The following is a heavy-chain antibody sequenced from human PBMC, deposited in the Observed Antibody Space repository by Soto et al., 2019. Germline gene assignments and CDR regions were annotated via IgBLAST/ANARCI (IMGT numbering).Heavy chain of an antibody. CDR2: IIPIFGTA. V-gene: IGHV1-69*13. Sequence: SVKVSCKASGGTFSSYAISWVRQAPGQGLEWMGGIIPIFGTANYAQKFQGRVTITADESTSTAYMELSSLRSEDTAVYYCAGARSYYYDSSGPNDAFDIWGEGTMVTVSS. CDR3: AGARSYYYDSSGPNDAFDI. CDR1: GGTFSSYA. J-gene: IGHJ3*02. D-gene: IGHD3-22*01.